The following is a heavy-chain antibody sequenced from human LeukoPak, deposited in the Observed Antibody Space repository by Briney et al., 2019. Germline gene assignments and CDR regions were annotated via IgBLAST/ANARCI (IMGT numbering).Heavy chain of an antibody. CDR2: IGDGGAT. D-gene: IGHD6-19*01. CDR3: TREDLGLGWTYFDY. CDR1: GFTFSNYD. J-gene: IGHJ4*02. V-gene: IGHV3-13*01. Sequence: PGGSLRLSCAASGFTFSNYDMHWGRQGIGKGLEWVSAIGDGGATYYPGSVKGGFPISRDNAKNSLYLQLNSLRAGDTAVYYCTREDLGLGWTYFDYWGQGTLVTVSS.